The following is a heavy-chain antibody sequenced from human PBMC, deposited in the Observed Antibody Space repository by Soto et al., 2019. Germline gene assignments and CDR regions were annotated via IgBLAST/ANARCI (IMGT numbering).Heavy chain of an antibody. V-gene: IGHV4-39*07. Sequence: SETLSLTCTVSGGSISSDSYYWGWIRQSPEKGLEWIASISYSGSTYYNPTLKSRVTISVDTSKNQFSLKLSSVTAADTAVYYCARGRYSGYDLATTVTNFDYWGQGTLVTVPQ. D-gene: IGHD5-12*01. CDR3: ARGRYSGYDLATTVTNFDY. CDR2: ISYSGST. J-gene: IGHJ4*02. CDR1: GGSISSDSYY.